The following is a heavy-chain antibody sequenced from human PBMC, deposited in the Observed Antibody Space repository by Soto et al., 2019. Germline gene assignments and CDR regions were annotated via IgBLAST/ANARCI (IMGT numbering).Heavy chain of an antibody. Sequence: QVQLLESGGGVVKPGGSLRLSCAGSGFTFRDYYMSWIPQAPGKGLEWVSYVSSSGYTINYADSVKGRFTISSDNAKNSLYLQMNCLRAEDTAVYFCARDSGYCSDVSCPSARGKAGFDFWVQGTMVTVSS. V-gene: IGHV3-11*01. D-gene: IGHD2-15*01. CDR1: GFTFRDYY. J-gene: IGHJ4*02. CDR2: VSSSGYTI. CDR3: ARDSGYCSDVSCPSARGKAGFDF.